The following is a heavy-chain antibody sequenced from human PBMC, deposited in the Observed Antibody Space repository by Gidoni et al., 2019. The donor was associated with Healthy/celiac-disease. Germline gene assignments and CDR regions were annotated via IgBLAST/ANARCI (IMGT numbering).Heavy chain of an antibody. CDR1: GFTFSSYA. CDR3: AKWQLVPGSFYYYGMDV. CDR2: ISGSGGST. Sequence: EVQLLESGGGLVRTGGSLRLSCAASGFTFSSYAMSWVRQAPGKGLEWVSAISGSGGSTYYAASVKGRFTISRDNSKNTLYLQMNSRRAEDTAVYYCAKWQLVPGSFYYYGMDVWGQGTTVTVSS. V-gene: IGHV3-23*01. D-gene: IGHD6-13*01. J-gene: IGHJ6*02.